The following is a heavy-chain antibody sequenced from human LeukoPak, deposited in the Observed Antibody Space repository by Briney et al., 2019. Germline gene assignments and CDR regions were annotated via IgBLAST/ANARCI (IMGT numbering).Heavy chain of an antibody. CDR3: ARAPYGDYDSAFDI. D-gene: IGHD4-17*01. CDR1: GGSFSGYY. Sequence: SETLSLTCAVYGGSFSGYYWSWIRQPPGKGPEWIGEINHSGSTNYNPSLKSRVTISVDTSKNQFSLKLSSVTAADTAVYYCARAPYGDYDSAFDIWGQGTMVTVSS. V-gene: IGHV4-34*01. J-gene: IGHJ3*02. CDR2: INHSGST.